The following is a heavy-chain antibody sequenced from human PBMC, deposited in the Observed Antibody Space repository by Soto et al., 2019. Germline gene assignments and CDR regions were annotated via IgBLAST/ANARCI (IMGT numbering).Heavy chain of an antibody. Sequence: QVQLVESGGGVVQPGRSLTLSCVASGFSFTSYGMHWVRQAPGKGLDWVALISSDGSNKYYPDSVKGRFTISRDNSKNTLYLQMNSLRSEDTAVYYCAAGLYFFDYCGQGTLVTVSS. V-gene: IGHV3-30*03. J-gene: IGHJ4*02. D-gene: IGHD6-13*01. CDR1: GFSFTSYG. CDR2: ISSDGSNK. CDR3: AAGLYFFDY.